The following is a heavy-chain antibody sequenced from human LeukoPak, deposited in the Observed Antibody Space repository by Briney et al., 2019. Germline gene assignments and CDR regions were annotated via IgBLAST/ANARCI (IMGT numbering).Heavy chain of an antibody. CDR1: GFTFDDYA. Sequence: PGGSLRLSCAASGFTFDDYAMLWVRQAPGKGLEWVSGISWNSGSIGYADSVKGRFTISRDNAKNSLYLQMNSLRAEDTALYYCAKDIRYDSSRYYPSDAFDIWGQGTMVTVSS. V-gene: IGHV3-9*01. J-gene: IGHJ3*02. D-gene: IGHD3-22*01. CDR3: AKDIRYDSSRYYPSDAFDI. CDR2: ISWNSGSI.